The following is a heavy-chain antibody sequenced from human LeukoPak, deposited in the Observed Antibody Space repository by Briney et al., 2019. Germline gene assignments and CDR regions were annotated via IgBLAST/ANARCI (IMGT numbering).Heavy chain of an antibody. D-gene: IGHD2-8*01. J-gene: IGHJ6*02. CDR3: ASCTNRDRLHSYYYYYGMDV. V-gene: IGHV4-39*07. CDR1: GGSIRSSYYY. Sequence: SETLSLTCTVSGGSIRSSYYYWGWIRQPPGKGLEWIGSIYDSGSTYYNPSLKSRVTISVDTSKNQFSLKLSSVTAADTAVYYCASCTNRDRLHSYYYYYGMDVWGQGTTVTVSS. CDR2: IYDSGST.